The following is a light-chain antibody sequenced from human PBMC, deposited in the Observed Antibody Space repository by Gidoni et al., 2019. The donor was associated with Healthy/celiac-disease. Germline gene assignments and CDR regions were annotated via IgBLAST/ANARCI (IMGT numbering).Light chain of an antibody. Sequence: DILMTQSPESLSLSLRERATINCKSSHSVLYSSNNKNYLAWYQQKPGQSPKLLIYCASTRETGVPDRFSGSGSGTDFTLTISSLQAEDVAIYYCQQCYSTPLTFXGXTKVEIK. CDR3: QQCYSTPLT. V-gene: IGKV4-1*01. CDR1: HSVLYSSNNKNY. CDR2: CAS. J-gene: IGKJ4*01.